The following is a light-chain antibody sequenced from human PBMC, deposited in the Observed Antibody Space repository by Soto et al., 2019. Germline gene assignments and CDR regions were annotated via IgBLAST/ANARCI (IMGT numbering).Light chain of an antibody. CDR1: QSVSYN. J-gene: IGKJ1*01. V-gene: IGKV3-15*01. CDR2: GTS. Sequence: EIVMTQSPATLSVSPGERATLSCRASQSVSYNLAWYQQKPGQAPRLLIYGTSTRATGIPARLSGSGSGTEFTLTISSLQSEDFAVYYCQQYNNWQWTFGQGTKVDIK. CDR3: QQYNNWQWT.